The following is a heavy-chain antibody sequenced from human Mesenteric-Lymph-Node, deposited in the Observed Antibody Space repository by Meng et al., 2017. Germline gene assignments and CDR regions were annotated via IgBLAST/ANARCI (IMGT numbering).Heavy chain of an antibody. CDR3: AREYYGSGSYCFDY. D-gene: IGHD3-10*01. CDR1: GFTFSSYG. J-gene: IGHJ4*02. V-gene: IGHV3-33*01. CDR2: IWYDGSNK. Sequence: GESLKIPCAASGFTFSSYGMHWVRQAPGKGLEWVAVIWYDGSNKYYADSVKGRFTISRDNSKNTLYLQMNSLRAEDTAVYYRAREYYGSGSYCFDYWGQGTRVTVAS.